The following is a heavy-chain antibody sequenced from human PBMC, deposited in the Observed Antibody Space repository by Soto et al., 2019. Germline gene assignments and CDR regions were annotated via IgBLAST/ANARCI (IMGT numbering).Heavy chain of an antibody. D-gene: IGHD2-15*01. CDR3: ARVYCSGGSCYSIDY. V-gene: IGHV3-74*01. Sequence: GGSLRLSCAASGFTFSSYWMHWVRQVPGKGLVWISRIHNDGTTTNYADSVKGRFTMTRDTSTSTVYMELSSLRSEDTAVYYCARVYCSGGSCYSIDYWGQGTLVTVPQ. CDR2: IHNDGTTT. CDR1: GFTFSSYW. J-gene: IGHJ4*02.